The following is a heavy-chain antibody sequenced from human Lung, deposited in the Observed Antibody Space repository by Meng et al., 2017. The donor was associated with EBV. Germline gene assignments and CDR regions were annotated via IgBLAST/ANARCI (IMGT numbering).Heavy chain of an antibody. Sequence: QPQQSGPGLGQSSQYPSHTCVIPGYSVSSSSGALTWISQSQSRWLDWLEWTYNSYKWYNNYAVCMKSRITINPKTSKNQFSLQLNSVTPEDTAVYYCARGATSVFDLWGRGTLVTVSS. CDR1: GYSVSSSSGA. J-gene: IGHJ2*01. CDR3: ARGATSVFDL. D-gene: IGHD3-10*01. CDR2: TYNSYKWYN. V-gene: IGHV6-1*01.